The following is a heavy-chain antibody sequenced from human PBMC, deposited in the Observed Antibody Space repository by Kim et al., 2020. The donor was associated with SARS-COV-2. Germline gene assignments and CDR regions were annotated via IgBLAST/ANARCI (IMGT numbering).Heavy chain of an antibody. V-gene: IGHV3-30-3*01. D-gene: IGHD6-13*01. CDR1: GFTFSSYA. J-gene: IGHJ6*02. CDR2: ISNDGSNK. Sequence: GGSLRLSCAASGFTFSSYAMHWVRQAPGKGLEWVALISNDGSNKHYADSVKGRFTISRDNSKNTLYVQMNSLRAEDTAVYYCARGPVRAAAGILIPYYYYYGMDVWGQGTTVTVSS. CDR3: ARGPVRAAAGILIPYYYYYGMDV.